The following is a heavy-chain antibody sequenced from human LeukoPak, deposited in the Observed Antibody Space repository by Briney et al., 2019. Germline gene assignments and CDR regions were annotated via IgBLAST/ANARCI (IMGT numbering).Heavy chain of an antibody. D-gene: IGHD4-23*01. V-gene: IGHV5-51*01. CDR3: ARQDYGGNSVLYAFDI. J-gene: IGHJ3*02. Sequence: GGSLQISCKGSGSRFTSYWIGWVRQLPRKGLEWMGIIYPGDSDTRYSPSFQGQVTISADKSISTAYLQWSSLKASDTAMYYCARQDYGGNSVLYAFDIWGQGTMVTVSS. CDR1: GSRFTSYW. CDR2: IYPGDSDT.